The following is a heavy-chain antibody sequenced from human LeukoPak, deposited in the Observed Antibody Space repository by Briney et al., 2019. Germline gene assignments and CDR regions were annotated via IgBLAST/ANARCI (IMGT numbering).Heavy chain of an antibody. V-gene: IGHV6-1*01. CDR1: GERVSSTGAS. CDR3: VRGNYNFDY. J-gene: IGHJ4*02. D-gene: IGHD5-24*01. CDR2: TYYRSQWFY. Sequence: SQTLSLTCAISGERVSSTGASWNSIRLSPSRGLEWLGRTYYRSQWFYEYALSVQSRIIVAPDTSKNQFSLQLNSVTPEDTAVYYCVRGNYNFDYWGQGSLVTVSS.